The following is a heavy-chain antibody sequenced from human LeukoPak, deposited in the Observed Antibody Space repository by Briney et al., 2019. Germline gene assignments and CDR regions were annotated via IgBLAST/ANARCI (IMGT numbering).Heavy chain of an antibody. CDR1: GFSVSSSG. CDR2: ISVDGETA. Sequence: GGSLRFSCTVSGFSVSSSGMSWVRQAPGKGLELISAISVDGETALYADSVKGRFIISRDNSKNTLYLQMNSLRAEDTAVYYCAQGYLSGWYPHWGQGSLVSVSS. CDR3: AQGYLSGWYPH. J-gene: IGHJ4*02. D-gene: IGHD6-19*01. V-gene: IGHV3-23*01.